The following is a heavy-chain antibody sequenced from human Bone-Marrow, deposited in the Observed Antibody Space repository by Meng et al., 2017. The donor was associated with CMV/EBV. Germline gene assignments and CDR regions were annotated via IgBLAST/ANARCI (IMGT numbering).Heavy chain of an antibody. J-gene: IGHJ4*02. CDR2: INESGNT. CDR3: ARRSWVNSGWYVDY. Sequence: SEILSLTGAVYGGTFSGYYWNWIRQPAGKGLEWIGEINESGNTNYNPSLKSRVTTSVDTSKNQFSRRLTSVTAADTAVYFCARRSWVNSGWYVDYWGQGTRVTVSS. V-gene: IGHV4-34*01. D-gene: IGHD6-19*01. CDR1: GGTFSGYY.